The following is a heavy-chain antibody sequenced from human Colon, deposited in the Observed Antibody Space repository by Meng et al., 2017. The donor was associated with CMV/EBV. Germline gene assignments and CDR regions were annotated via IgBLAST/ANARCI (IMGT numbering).Heavy chain of an antibody. D-gene: IGHD3-22*01. J-gene: IGHJ5*02. CDR3: ARVLPSYDSSAYHFGNYCFDP. CDR2: ITYGGTK. V-gene: IGHV4-30-4*08. CDR1: DYN. Sequence: DYNRGWSRQAPGKGLEWIGYITYGGTKYYSPYLKKRGTIATRESENQLSLKLVSVAAADEAVYYCARVLPSYDSSAYHFGNYCFDPWGQGTRVTVSS.